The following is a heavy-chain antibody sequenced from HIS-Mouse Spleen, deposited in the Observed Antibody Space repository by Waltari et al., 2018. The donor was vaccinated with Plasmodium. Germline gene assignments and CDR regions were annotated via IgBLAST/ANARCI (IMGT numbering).Heavy chain of an antibody. CDR1: WFSLSTSVMC. J-gene: IGHJ6*02. Sequence: QVTLRESGPALVKLTQTLTLPCTFAWFSLSTSVMCVSWILQLPGKTLEWLARIDWDDDKSYSTSLKTRLTISKDTSKNQVVLTMTNMDPVDTATYYCARTTYSSSSAKYYYYGMDVWGQGTTVTVSS. V-gene: IGHV2-70*15. CDR2: IDWDDDK. D-gene: IGHD6-6*01. CDR3: ARTTYSSSSAKYYYYGMDV.